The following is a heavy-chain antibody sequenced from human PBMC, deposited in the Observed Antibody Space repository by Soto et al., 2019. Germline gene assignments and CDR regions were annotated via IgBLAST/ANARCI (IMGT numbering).Heavy chain of an antibody. Sequence: QVQLQESGPGLVKPSGTLSLTCAVSGGSISSSNCWSWVRQPPGKGLEWIGEIYHSGSANYNPSLESRVTISVDKSKNKFSLKLSSVTAADTAVYYCARVEGRFYYGMDVWGQGTTVTVSS. J-gene: IGHJ6*02. CDR3: ARVEGRFYYGMDV. CDR1: GGSISSSNC. CDR2: IYHSGSA. V-gene: IGHV4-4*02.